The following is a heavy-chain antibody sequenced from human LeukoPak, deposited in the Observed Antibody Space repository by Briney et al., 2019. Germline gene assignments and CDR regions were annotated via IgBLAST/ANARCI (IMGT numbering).Heavy chain of an antibody. Sequence: SGGSLRLSCAASGFTFRSSSMRWVRQAPGERLEWLSFISPNGVYIYYAESVKGRFTISRDDASNSLYLQMNSLRGEDTAVYYCTKLPGAFPLGEDWGQGTLVTVSS. J-gene: IGHJ4*02. CDR1: GFTFRSSS. CDR2: ISPNGVYI. D-gene: IGHD1-26*01. CDR3: TKLPGAFPLGED. V-gene: IGHV3-21*01.